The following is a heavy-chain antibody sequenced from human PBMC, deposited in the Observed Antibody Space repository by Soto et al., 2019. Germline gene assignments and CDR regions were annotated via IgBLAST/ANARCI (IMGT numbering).Heavy chain of an antibody. V-gene: IGHV3-43D*04. CDR2: IIWDGGDT. CDR1: GFNFEDYA. D-gene: IGHD1-26*01. J-gene: IGHJ6*02. Sequence: PXGSLRLSCAASGFNFEDYAMHWVRQTPGKGLEWVSLIIWDGGDTYYADSVKGRFIISRDNSKNSLYLQMNSLRPEDTALYYCAKAYSVGTGRVSYAHGMDVWGQGTTVTVSS. CDR3: AKAYSVGTGRVSYAHGMDV.